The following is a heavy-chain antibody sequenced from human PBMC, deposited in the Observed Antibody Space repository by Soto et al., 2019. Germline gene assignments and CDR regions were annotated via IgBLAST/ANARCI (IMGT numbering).Heavy chain of an antibody. CDR3: ARGQRQQQLVRLAFDY. Sequence: QVQLQQWGAGLLKPSETLSLTCAVYGGSFGGYYWSWIRQPPGKGLEWIGEINHSGSTNYNPSLKSRVTISVDTSKNQFSLKLSSVTAADTAVYYCARGQRQQQLVRLAFDYWGQGTLVTVSS. V-gene: IGHV4-34*01. CDR2: INHSGST. CDR1: GGSFGGYY. D-gene: IGHD6-13*01. J-gene: IGHJ4*02.